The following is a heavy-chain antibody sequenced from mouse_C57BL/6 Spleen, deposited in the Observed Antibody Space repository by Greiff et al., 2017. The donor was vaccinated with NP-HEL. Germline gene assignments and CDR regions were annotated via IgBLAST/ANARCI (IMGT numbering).Heavy chain of an antibody. CDR3: ARLRGFDY. V-gene: IGHV1-42*01. CDR1: GYSFTGYY. CDR2: INPSTGGT. J-gene: IGHJ2*01. D-gene: IGHD1-1*01. Sequence: VQLQQSGPELVKPGASVKISCKASGYSFTGYYMNWVKQSPEKSLEWIGEINPSTGGTTYNQKFKAKATLTVDKSSSTAYMQLKSLTSEDSAVYYCARLRGFDYWGQGTTLTVSS.